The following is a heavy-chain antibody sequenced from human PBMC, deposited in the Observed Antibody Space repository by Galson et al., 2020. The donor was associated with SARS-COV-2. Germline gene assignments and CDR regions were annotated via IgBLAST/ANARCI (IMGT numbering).Heavy chain of an antibody. CDR2: IDWDDDK. J-gene: IGHJ4*02. Sequence: SGPTLVKPTQTLTLTCTFSGFSLSTSGMRVSWIRQPPGKALEWLARIDWDDDKFYSTSLKTSLTISKDTSKNQVVLTMTNMDPVDTATYYCARTYYDILTGYYANFDYWGQGTLVTVSS. CDR3: ARTYYDILTGYYANFDY. CDR1: GFSLSTSGMR. D-gene: IGHD3-9*01. V-gene: IGHV2-70*04.